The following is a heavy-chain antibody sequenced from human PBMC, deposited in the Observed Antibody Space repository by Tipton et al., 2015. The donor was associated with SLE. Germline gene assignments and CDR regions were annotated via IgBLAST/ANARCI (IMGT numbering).Heavy chain of an antibody. Sequence: TLSLTCAVSGASITSSDWWSWVRQPPGKGLEYIGEIHHRGSTNYKSSLRGRVTISVDKSKNQFSLKLTSVTAADTAVYYCARWIQLTGINVWGQGATVTVSS. D-gene: IGHD5-24*01. V-gene: IGHV4-4*02. CDR2: IHHRGST. J-gene: IGHJ6*02. CDR1: GASITSSDW. CDR3: ARWIQLTGINV.